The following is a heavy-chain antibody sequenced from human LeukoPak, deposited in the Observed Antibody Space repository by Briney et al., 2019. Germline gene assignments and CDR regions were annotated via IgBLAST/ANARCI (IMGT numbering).Heavy chain of an antibody. CDR3: ARDYYDSSEGWFDP. Sequence: SETLSLTCTVSGVSISPYYWNWIRQPAGKGLEWIGRVYSSGSTKYNPSLKSRVTMSVDKSKNQFSLKMRSVPAADTAVYYCARDYYDSSEGWFDPWGQGTLVTVSS. J-gene: IGHJ5*02. CDR2: VYSSGST. D-gene: IGHD3-22*01. CDR1: GVSISPYY. V-gene: IGHV4-4*07.